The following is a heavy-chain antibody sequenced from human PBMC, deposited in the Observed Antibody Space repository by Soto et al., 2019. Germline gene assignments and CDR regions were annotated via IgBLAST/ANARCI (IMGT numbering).Heavy chain of an antibody. D-gene: IGHD6-19*01. V-gene: IGHV4-61*01. CDR2: IYYSGST. CDR3: ARDKVTRAVAGTFFGHAIHTDYYYGMDV. CDR1: GGSVSSGSYY. J-gene: IGHJ6*02. Sequence: SETLSLTCTVSGGSVSSGSYYGSWIRQPPGKGLEWIGYIYYSGSTNYNPSLRSRVTISVNTSKNQFSLNRGSLTAADTAVYYCARDKVTRAVAGTFFGHAIHTDYYYGMDVWGQGTTVTVSS.